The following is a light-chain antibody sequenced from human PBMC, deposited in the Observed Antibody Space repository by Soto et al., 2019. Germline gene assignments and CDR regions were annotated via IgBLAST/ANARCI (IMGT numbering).Light chain of an antibody. CDR3: PAWDDSLFAPV. Sequence: QSVLTQPPSASGTPGQRVAISCSGTRSNIGSNPVNWFQQLPGTAPKLLIYGSDQRPSGVPDRFSGSKSGTSASLAISGLQSEYEADYYCPAWDDSLFAPVFGAGTKLTVL. CDR1: RSNIGSNP. V-gene: IGLV1-44*01. J-gene: IGLJ2*01. CDR2: GSD.